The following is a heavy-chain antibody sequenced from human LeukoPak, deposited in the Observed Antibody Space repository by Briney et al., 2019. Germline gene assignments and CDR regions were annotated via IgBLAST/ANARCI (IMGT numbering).Heavy chain of an antibody. J-gene: IGHJ4*02. V-gene: IGHV3-23*01. CDR3: ASAVPGMSSSWYGTDY. Sequence: GGSLRLSCAASGFTFKKYDVTWVRQAPGKGLEWVSGIRASGGATYYADSVKGRFTISRDNSKNTLYLQMNSLRAEDTAVYYCASAVPGMSSSWYGTDYWGQGTLVTVSS. CDR2: IRASGGAT. CDR1: GFTFKKYD. D-gene: IGHD6-13*01.